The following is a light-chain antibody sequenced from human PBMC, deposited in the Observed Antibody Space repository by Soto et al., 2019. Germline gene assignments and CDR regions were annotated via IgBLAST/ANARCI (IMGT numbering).Light chain of an antibody. CDR2: AAS. V-gene: IGKV1-39*01. CDR3: QQSYTTPLT. CDR1: QSISSY. Sequence: DIQMTQSPSSLSASVGDRVTITCRASQSISSYLNWYQQKPGQAPHLLIYAASTLQSGVPSRFSGSGSGTDFTLTIRSLQPEDFATYYCQQSYTTPLTFGGGTKVEIK. J-gene: IGKJ4*01.